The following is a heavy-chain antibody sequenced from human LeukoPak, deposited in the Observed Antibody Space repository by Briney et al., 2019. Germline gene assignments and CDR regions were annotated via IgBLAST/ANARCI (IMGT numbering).Heavy chain of an antibody. CDR3: ARGVVTDDYYMDV. CDR1: GGSITSGRYY. CDR2: LYTNDNT. D-gene: IGHD2-21*02. V-gene: IGHV4-61*02. J-gene: IGHJ6*03. Sequence: SETLSLTCSVSGGSITSGRYYWTWIRRPAGRGLEWFGRLYTNDNTNYDPSLESRVSISVDTSRSQFYLQLTSVTAADTAVYFCARGVVTDDYYMDVWGKGITVIVSS.